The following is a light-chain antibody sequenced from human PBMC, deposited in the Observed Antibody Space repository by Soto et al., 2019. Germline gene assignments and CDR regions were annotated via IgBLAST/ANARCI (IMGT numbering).Light chain of an antibody. CDR2: GAS. Sequence: DIQLTQSPSAVYASVGDTVTITCRATHDVSSWVAWYQQKAGAAPKLLIYGASTLQSGVPSRLSGRGSATDFTPTINTLERDDLASCYWQQAGSCPSFGQGTRL. CDR1: HDVSSW. J-gene: IGKJ5*01. CDR3: QQAGSCPS. V-gene: IGKV1-12*02.